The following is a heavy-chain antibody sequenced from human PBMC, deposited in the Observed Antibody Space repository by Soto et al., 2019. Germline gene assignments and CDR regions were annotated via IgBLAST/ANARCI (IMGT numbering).Heavy chain of an antibody. CDR3: TTAVSGPLDDY. D-gene: IGHD1-1*01. CDR1: GFTFSRAW. CDR2: IKSEIDGGAA. J-gene: IGHJ4*02. Sequence: PGGSLRLSCVVSGFTFSRAWMTWVRQAPGKGLEWIGRIKSEIDGGAADYAAPVKGRFTISRDDSRDTMCLQMKRLTIEDTGVYYCTTAVSGPLDDYWGQGTLVTVSS. V-gene: IGHV3-15*01.